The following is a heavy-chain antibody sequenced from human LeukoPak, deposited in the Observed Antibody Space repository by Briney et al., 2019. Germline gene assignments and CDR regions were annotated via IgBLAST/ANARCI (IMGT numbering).Heavy chain of an antibody. V-gene: IGHV3-21*01. CDR1: GFTFSDYS. CDR2: IGSSTTSHI. J-gene: IGHJ4*02. D-gene: IGHD4-11*01. CDR3: ARDRSNSRDLDN. Sequence: GGSLRLSCAASGFTFSDYSMNWLRRAPGKGLEWLSCIGSSTTSHIYYADSVKGRFTISRDNAKNSLYLQMNGLRPEDTAVYYCARDRSNSRDLDNWGQGTLVTVSS.